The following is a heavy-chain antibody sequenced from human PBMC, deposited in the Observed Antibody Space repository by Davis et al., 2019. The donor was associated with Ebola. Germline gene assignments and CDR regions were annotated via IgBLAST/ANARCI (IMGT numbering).Heavy chain of an antibody. CDR2: ISSSSSYI. V-gene: IGHV3-21*04. J-gene: IGHJ4*02. CDR3: ARVVTRGLLSADY. D-gene: IGHD4-11*01. CDR1: GFTFSSYS. Sequence: GESLKISCAASGFTFSSYSMNWVRQAPGKGLEWVSSISSSSSYIYYADSVKGRFTISRDNAKKSLYLQMNSLRAEDTAVYYCARVVTRGLLSADYWGQGTLVTVSS.